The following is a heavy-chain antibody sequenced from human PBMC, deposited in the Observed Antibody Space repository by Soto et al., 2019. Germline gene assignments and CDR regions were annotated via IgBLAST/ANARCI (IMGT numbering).Heavy chain of an antibody. CDR1: GFTFSSYG. J-gene: IGHJ4*02. CDR3: ARDIAAAVHYFDY. CDR2: IWYDGSNK. Sequence: QVQLVESGGGVVQPGRSLRLSCAASGFTFSSYGMHWVRQAPGKGLEWVAVIWYDGSNKYYADSVKGRFTISRDNSKNTLDLQRTSLSAEATAVYYCARDIAAAVHYFDYWVQGTLVTVSS. D-gene: IGHD6-13*01. V-gene: IGHV3-33*01.